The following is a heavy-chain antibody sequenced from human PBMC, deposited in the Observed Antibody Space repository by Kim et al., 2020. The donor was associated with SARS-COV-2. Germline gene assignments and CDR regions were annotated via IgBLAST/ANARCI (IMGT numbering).Heavy chain of an antibody. D-gene: IGHD3-16*01. Sequence: DGRGKRSAASVKGRFTISSDTAKTTLYLQMNSLGAEDTAVYYCARPGGDVWGQGTTVTVSS. CDR2: DGRGK. J-gene: IGHJ6*02. CDR3: ARPGGDV. V-gene: IGHV3-74*01.